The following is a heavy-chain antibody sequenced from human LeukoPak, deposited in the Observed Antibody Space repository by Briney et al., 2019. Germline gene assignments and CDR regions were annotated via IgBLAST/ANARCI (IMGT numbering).Heavy chain of an antibody. CDR3: AREGRYCSSTSCYQDV. CDR2: IGYDGSNK. J-gene: IGHJ6*02. Sequence: GGSLGLSCAASGLPFSSYGMHWVRQAPAKGLEGGAVIGYDGSNKYYADSVKGRFTISRDNSKNTLYLQMNSLRAEDTAVYYCAREGRYCSSTSCYQDVWGQGTTVTVSS. D-gene: IGHD2-2*01. V-gene: IGHV3-33*01. CDR1: GLPFSSYG.